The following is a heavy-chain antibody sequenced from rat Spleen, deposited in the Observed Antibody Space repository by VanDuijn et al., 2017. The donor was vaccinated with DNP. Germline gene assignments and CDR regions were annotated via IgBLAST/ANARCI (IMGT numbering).Heavy chain of an antibody. D-gene: IGHD1-12*01. J-gene: IGHJ1*01. Sequence: EVQLVESGGGLVQPGRSMKLSCAASGFTFSNYDMAWVRQAPKKGLEWVATISYDGSSTYYRDSVKGRFTISRDNAKSTLYLQRDSLRSEDTATYYCARQGYYYDENWYFDFWGPGTMVTVSS. CDR2: ISYDGSST. CDR1: GFTFSNYD. V-gene: IGHV5-7*01. CDR3: ARQGYYYDENWYFDF.